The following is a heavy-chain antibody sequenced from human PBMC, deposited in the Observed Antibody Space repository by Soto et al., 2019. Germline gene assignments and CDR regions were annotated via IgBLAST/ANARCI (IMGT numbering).Heavy chain of an antibody. CDR2: IKQDGSDK. CDR1: GFMFSNYW. CDR3: ARNRDYAFDY. Sequence: PGGSLRLSCAASGFMFSNYWMIWVRQAPGKGLEWVAIIKQDGSDKYYVDSVKGRFTISRDNAKNSLYLQMNSLRIEDAAVYYCARNRDYAFDYWGRGTLVTVSS. D-gene: IGHD4-17*01. J-gene: IGHJ4*02. V-gene: IGHV3-7*01.